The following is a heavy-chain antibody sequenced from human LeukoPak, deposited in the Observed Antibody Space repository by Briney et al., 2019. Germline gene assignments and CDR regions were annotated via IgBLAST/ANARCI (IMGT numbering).Heavy chain of an antibody. V-gene: IGHV3-11*01. CDR2: ISSSGSTI. J-gene: IGHJ4*02. CDR1: GFNFSDYY. D-gene: IGHD5-12*01. Sequence: GGSLRLSCAASGFNFSDYYMNWIRQAPGKGLEWVSYISSSGSTIYYADSVKGRFTISRDNAKNSLYLQMNSLRAEDTAVYYCARQIVATNEFDYWGQGTLVTVSS. CDR3: ARQIVATNEFDY.